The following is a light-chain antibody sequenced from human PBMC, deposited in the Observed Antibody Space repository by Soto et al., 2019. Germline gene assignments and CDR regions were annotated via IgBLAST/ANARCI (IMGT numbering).Light chain of an antibody. Sequence: DIQMTQSPSSLSASVGDRVTITCRASQSISTYLNWYHQKPGKAPKLLIYAASSLQSGVPSRFSGSGSGTDFTLTSSSLQPEDFATYYCQQGYSTPRTFGQGTRLEIK. V-gene: IGKV1-39*01. CDR3: QQGYSTPRT. CDR2: AAS. CDR1: QSISTY. J-gene: IGKJ5*01.